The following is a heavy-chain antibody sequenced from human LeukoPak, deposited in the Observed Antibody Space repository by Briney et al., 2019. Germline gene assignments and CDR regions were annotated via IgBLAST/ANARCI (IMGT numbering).Heavy chain of an antibody. Sequence: GGSLRLSCAASGFTFSSYWMSWVRQGPGKGLEWVANIKQDGSEKYYVDSVKGRFTISRDNAKNSLYLQMNSLRAEDTAVYYCARELIVGATWHYYYYMDVWGKGTTVTVSS. J-gene: IGHJ6*03. D-gene: IGHD1-26*01. CDR3: ARELIVGATWHYYYYMDV. V-gene: IGHV3-7*01. CDR2: IKQDGSEK. CDR1: GFTFSSYW.